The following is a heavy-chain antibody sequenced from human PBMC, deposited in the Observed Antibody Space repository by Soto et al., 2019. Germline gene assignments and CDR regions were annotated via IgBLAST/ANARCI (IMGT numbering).Heavy chain of an antibody. Sequence: QVQLVQSGAEVTKPGCSVKVSCKASGGTFSSYAISWVRQAPGQGLEWMGGITPIFGTANYAQKFQRRVTIPVDESTSTAQMELSSLRSEDTAVYYCARGYSSTGYPGWYFDLWGRGTLVTVSS. CDR2: ITPIFGTA. D-gene: IGHD6-13*01. V-gene: IGHV1-69*01. CDR3: ARGYSSTGYPGWYFDL. J-gene: IGHJ2*01. CDR1: GGTFSSYA.